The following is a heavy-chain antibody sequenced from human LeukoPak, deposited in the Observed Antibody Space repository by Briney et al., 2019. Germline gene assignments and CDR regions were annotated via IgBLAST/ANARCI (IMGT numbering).Heavy chain of an antibody. CDR3: TRGPIQLWIHNGMDV. CDR2: ISWDGGST. V-gene: IGHV3-43*01. CDR1: GFTFDDYT. Sequence: GGSLRLSCAASGFTFDDYTMHWVRQAPGKGLEWVSLISWDGGSTYYADSVKGRFTISRDNSKNSLYLQMNSLRTEDTALYYCTRGPIQLWIHNGMDVWGQGTTVTVSS. J-gene: IGHJ6*02. D-gene: IGHD1-1*01.